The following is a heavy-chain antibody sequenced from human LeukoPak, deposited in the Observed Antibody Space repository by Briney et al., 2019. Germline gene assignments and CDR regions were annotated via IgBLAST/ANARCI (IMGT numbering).Heavy chain of an antibody. CDR2: ISTDKGNT. Sequence: ASVKVSCKASGYTFSSYAISWVRQAPGQGLEWMGWISTDKGNTNYAQKVQGRVTMTTDTATSTVYMELRSLRSGDTAVYYCARRSGTYSDFDYWGQGTLVTVSS. CDR3: ARRSGTYSDFDY. CDR1: GYTFSSYA. D-gene: IGHD1-26*01. J-gene: IGHJ4*02. V-gene: IGHV1-18*01.